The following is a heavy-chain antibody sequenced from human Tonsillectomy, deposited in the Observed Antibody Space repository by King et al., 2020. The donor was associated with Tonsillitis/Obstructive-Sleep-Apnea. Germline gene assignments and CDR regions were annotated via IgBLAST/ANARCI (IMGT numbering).Heavy chain of an antibody. CDR3: ARAVDALDF. V-gene: IGHV1-18*01. Sequence: VQLVESGPEVKKPGASVKVACKTSGYIFNIYGITWGRQAPGQGLELMGWISAYNGDTKYAPKFQGRLTVTTDPSTSTAYMDLRGLRSDDTAVYYCARAVDALDFWGQGTMVTLSS. CDR1: GYIFNIYG. J-gene: IGHJ3*01. D-gene: IGHD4-17*01. CDR2: ISAYNGDT.